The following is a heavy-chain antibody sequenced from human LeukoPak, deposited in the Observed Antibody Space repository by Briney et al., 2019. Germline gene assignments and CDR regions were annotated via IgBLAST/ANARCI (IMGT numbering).Heavy chain of an antibody. V-gene: IGHV4-59*08. Sequence: SETLSLTCTVSGGSITSYYWSWIRQPPGKGLEWIGYIYYSGSTNYNPSLKGRVTISIDTSKNQFSLKLSSVTAADTAVYYCARLRGYSYGSDWGQGTLVTVSS. CDR3: ARLRGYSYGSD. D-gene: IGHD5-18*01. CDR1: GGSITSYY. CDR2: IYYSGST. J-gene: IGHJ4*02.